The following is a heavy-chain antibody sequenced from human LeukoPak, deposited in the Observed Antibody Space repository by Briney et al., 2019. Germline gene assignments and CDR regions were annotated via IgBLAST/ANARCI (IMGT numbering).Heavy chain of an antibody. Sequence: GRSLRLSCAASGFTFDDYAMLWVRQAPGKGLEWVSGISWNSGSIGYADSVTGRFTISRDNAKNSLYLQMNSLRAEDTALYYCAKSEVPRLDNSGYHHNWGQGTLVTVSS. CDR3: AKSEVPRLDNSGYHHN. V-gene: IGHV3-9*01. J-gene: IGHJ4*02. CDR1: GFTFDDYA. D-gene: IGHD3-22*01. CDR2: ISWNSGSI.